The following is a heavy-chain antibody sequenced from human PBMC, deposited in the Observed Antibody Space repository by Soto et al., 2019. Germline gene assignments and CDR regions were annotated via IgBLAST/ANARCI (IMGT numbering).Heavy chain of an antibody. CDR2: TYYRSKWYN. D-gene: IGHD6-13*01. Sequence: SQTLSLTCAISGDSVSSNSAAWNWIRQSPSRGLEWLGRTYYRSKWYNDYAVSVKSRITINPDTSKNQFSLQLNSVTPEDTAVYYCARDQGSSWYYHYYGMDVWGQGTTVTVS. CDR1: GDSVSSNSAA. J-gene: IGHJ6*02. CDR3: ARDQGSSWYYHYYGMDV. V-gene: IGHV6-1*01.